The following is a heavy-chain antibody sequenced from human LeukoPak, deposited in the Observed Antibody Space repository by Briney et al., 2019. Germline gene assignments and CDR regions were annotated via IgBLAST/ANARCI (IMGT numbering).Heavy chain of an antibody. CDR1: GGSISSGGYY. Sequence: SQTLSLTCTVSGGSISSGGYYWSWIRQHPGKGLEWIGYIYYSGSTYNPSLKSRVTISVDTSKNQFSLKLSSVTAADTAVYYCARDHDGYWYFDLWGRGTLVTVSS. CDR2: IYYSGST. D-gene: IGHD3-3*01. J-gene: IGHJ2*01. CDR3: ARDHDGYWYFDL. V-gene: IGHV4-31*03.